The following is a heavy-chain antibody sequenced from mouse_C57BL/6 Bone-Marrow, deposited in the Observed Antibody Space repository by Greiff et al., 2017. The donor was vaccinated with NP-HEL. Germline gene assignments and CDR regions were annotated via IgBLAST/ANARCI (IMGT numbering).Heavy chain of an antibody. CDR2: IHPNSGST. D-gene: IGHD2-14*01. J-gene: IGHJ3*01. V-gene: IGHV1-64*01. Sequence: VQLQQPGAELVKPGASVKLSCKASGYTFTSYWMHWVKQRPGQGLEWIGMIHPNSGSTNYNEKFKSKATLTVDKSSSTAYMQISSLTSEYSAVYYCAGIGFAWFAYWGQGTLVTVSA. CDR1: GYTFTSYW. CDR3: AGIGFAWFAY.